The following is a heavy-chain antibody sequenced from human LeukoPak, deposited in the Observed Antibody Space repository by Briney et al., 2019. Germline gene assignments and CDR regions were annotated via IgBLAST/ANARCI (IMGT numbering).Heavy chain of an antibody. CDR2: TRNKANSYTT. CDR1: GFTFSDHY. Sequence: GGSLRLSCAASGFTFSDHYMDWVRQAPGKGLEWVGRTRNKANSYTTEYAASVKGRFTISRDDSKSIAYLQMNSLKTEDTAVYYCTSLKGDAFDIWGQGTMVTVSS. J-gene: IGHJ3*02. V-gene: IGHV3-72*01. CDR3: TSLKGDAFDI.